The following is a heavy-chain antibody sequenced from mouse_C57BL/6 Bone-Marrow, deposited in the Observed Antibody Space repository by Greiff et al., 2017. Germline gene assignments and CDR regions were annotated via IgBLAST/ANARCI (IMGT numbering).Heavy chain of an antibody. CDR2: IYPGGGYT. J-gene: IGHJ2*01. CDR1: GYTFTNYW. V-gene: IGHV1-63*01. D-gene: IGHD2-2*01. CDR3: ARSWLREGYFDY. Sequence: VQLQQSGAELVRPGTSVKMSCKASGYTFTNYWIGWVKQRPGHGLEWIGDIYPGGGYTNYNEKFKGKATLTAAKSSSTAYMQFSSLTSEDSAIYCCARSWLREGYFDYWGQGTTLTVSS.